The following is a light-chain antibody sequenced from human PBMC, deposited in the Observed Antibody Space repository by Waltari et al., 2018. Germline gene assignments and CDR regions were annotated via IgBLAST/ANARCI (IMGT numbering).Light chain of an antibody. J-gene: IGKJ2*01. V-gene: IGKV1-9*01. CDR1: QGISSY. Sequence: DIQLTQSPSFLSASVGDRVTITCRASQGISSYLAWYQQKPGKAPNLLIFAASTLQSGVPSRFSGSGSGTEFTLTISSLQPDDSATYYCQQLSSYPLSFSQGTKLEIK. CDR3: QQLSSYPLS. CDR2: AAS.